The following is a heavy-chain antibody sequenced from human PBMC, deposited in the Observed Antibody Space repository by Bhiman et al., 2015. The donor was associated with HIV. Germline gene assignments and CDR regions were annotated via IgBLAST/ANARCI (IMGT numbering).Heavy chain of an antibody. V-gene: IGHV3-48*03. CDR1: GFTFSNYE. Sequence: EVRLVESGGGLVQPGGSLRLSCAASGFTFSNYEMNWVRQAPGKGLEWVSYISSSGNIIYYADSVKGRFTISRDNARKSLYLQMNSLRAEDTAVYYCAKSGLFVLVVYAPDVLDIWGQGTMVTVSS. J-gene: IGHJ3*02. CDR2: ISSSGNII. D-gene: IGHD2-8*02. CDR3: AKSGLFVLVVYAPDVLDI.